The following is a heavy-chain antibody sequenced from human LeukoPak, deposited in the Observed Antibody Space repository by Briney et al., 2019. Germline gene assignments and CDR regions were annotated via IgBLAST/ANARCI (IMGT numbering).Heavy chain of an antibody. CDR3: AKDVIAAYFDY. D-gene: IGHD2-15*01. Sequence: GGSLRLSCAASGFTFSNYGMHWVRQAPGKGLEWVAFVRYDESTKFYADSVKGRFTISRDNSKTTLYLQMNSLRPEDTAVYYCAKDVIAAYFDYWGQGTLVTVSS. J-gene: IGHJ4*02. CDR2: VRYDESTK. CDR1: GFTFSNYG. V-gene: IGHV3-30*02.